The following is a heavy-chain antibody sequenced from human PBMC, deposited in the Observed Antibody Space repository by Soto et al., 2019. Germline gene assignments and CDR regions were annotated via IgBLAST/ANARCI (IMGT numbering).Heavy chain of an antibody. J-gene: IGHJ4*02. CDR2: INAYTGKT. CDR3: ARDAQQLGRGVDY. Sequence: QLVQSGGEVKKPGASVQVSCKASGYTFISYGINWVRQAPGQGLEWVGWINAYTGKTKLAQKVQGRVTLTTDRSTGTAYLELRSLRADDTAVYYWARDAQQLGRGVDYWGQGTRVSVSS. CDR1: GYTFISYG. D-gene: IGHD6-13*01. V-gene: IGHV1-18*01.